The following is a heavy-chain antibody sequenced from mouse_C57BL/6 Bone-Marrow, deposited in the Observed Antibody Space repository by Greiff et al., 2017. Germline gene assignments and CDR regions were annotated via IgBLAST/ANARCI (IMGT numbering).Heavy chain of an antibody. CDR2: SRNKANDYTT. CDR3: ARDVYGIYGYVDV. D-gene: IGHD2-1*01. J-gene: IGHJ1*03. V-gene: IGHV7-1*01. CDR1: GFTFSDFY. Sequence: DVKLVESGGGLVQSGRSLRLSCATSGFTFSDFYMDWVRQAPGKGLEWIAASRNKANDYTTEYSASVKGRFIVSRDTSQSLLYLQMHDLRAEDTAIYYCARDVYGIYGYVDVWGTGTTVTVSS.